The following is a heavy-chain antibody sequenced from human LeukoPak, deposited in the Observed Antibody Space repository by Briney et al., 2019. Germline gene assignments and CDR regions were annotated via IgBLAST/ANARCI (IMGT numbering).Heavy chain of an antibody. CDR2: INPNSGGT. D-gene: IGHD4-17*01. CDR1: GYTFTGYY. V-gene: IGHV1-2*02. CDR3: ARADTVSFDY. J-gene: IGHJ4*02. Sequence: GASVKVSCTASGYTFTGYYMHWVRQAPGQGLEWMGWINPNSGGTNYAQRFQGRVTMTRDTSISTAYTDLSRLRSDDTAVYYCARADTVSFDYWGQGTLVTVSS.